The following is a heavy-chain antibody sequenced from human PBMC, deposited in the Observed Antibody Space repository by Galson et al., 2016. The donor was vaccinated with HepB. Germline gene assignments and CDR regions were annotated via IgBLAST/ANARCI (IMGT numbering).Heavy chain of an antibody. CDR1: GFNFTNYA. D-gene: IGHD3-16*01. CDR2: ISSDGVNK. Sequence: LRLSCAASGFNFTNYAMRWVRQAPGKGLEWMSSISSDGVNKYYPNSVKGRFTISRDNSRNILYLQMNSLSAEDTAVFFCARGSPFVKTFSRGGVSVRRAPDIWGPGTLVIVSS. J-gene: IGHJ4*02. CDR3: ARGSPFVKTFSRGGVSVRRAPDI. V-gene: IGHV3-30*03.